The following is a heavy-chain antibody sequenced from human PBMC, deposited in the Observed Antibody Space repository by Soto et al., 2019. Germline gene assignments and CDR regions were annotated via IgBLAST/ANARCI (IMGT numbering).Heavy chain of an antibody. V-gene: IGHV3-23*01. CDR3: AKDTSDYDILTGYWVY. J-gene: IGHJ4*02. CDR2: MSGSGGST. CDR1: GFTFSRHA. Sequence: GGPRRLSCAASGFTFSRHAKSWVRLAPGKGLEWVSAMSGSGGSTYYADSVKGRFTISRDNSKNTLYLQMNSLRAEDTAVYYCAKDTSDYDILTGYWVYWGQGTLVTVSS. D-gene: IGHD3-9*01.